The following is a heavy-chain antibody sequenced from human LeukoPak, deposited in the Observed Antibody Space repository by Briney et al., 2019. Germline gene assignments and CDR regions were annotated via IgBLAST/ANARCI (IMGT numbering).Heavy chain of an antibody. J-gene: IGHJ4*02. D-gene: IGHD6-13*01. CDR3: AKGIAASRLWDY. CDR1: GFTFSSYA. CDR2: ISGSGGST. V-gene: IGHV3-23*01. Sequence: GGSLRLSCAAYGFTFSSYAMSWVRQAPGKGLEWVSAISGSGGSTYYADSVKGRFTISRDNSKNTLYLQMNSLRAEDTAVYYCAKGIAASRLWDYWGQGTLVTVSS.